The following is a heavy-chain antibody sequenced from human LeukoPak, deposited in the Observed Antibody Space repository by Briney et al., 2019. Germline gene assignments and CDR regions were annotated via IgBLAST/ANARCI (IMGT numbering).Heavy chain of an antibody. CDR3: ARENNQYYFDY. V-gene: IGHV4-59*01. D-gene: IGHD1/OR15-1a*01. CDR1: GGSISSYY. Sequence: TSETLSLTWTVSGGSISSYYWSWIRQPPGKGLEWIGYIYYSGSTNYNPSLKSRVTISVDTSKNQFSLKLSSVTAADTAVYYCARENNQYYFDYWGQGTLVTVSS. CDR2: IYYSGST. J-gene: IGHJ4*02.